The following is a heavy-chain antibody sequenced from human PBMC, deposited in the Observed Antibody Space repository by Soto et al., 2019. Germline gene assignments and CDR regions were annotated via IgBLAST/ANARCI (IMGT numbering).Heavy chain of an antibody. V-gene: IGHV3-23*03. J-gene: IGHJ4*02. CDR3: ARRVNGYFDY. CDR2: ILSDYNT. D-gene: IGHD2-8*01. Sequence: EVHLLESGGGLVQPGGSLTLSCAASGFTFNDYTMTWVRQAPGKVLECISVILSDYNTFYAGSVRGRFTISRDNSKNTLYLETNSLRAEDTAVYYCARRVNGYFDYWGRGALVTVSS. CDR1: GFTFNDYT.